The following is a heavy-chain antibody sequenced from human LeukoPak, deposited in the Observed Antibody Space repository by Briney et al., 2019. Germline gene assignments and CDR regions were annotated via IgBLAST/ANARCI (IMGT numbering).Heavy chain of an antibody. J-gene: IGHJ4*02. D-gene: IGHD3-9*01. V-gene: IGHV3-11*04. CDR3: ARVPPYYDILTGYYYVLYFDY. CDR1: GFIFSDFY. Sequence: GGSLRLSCAASGFIFSDFYMTWIRQAPGKGLEWISYITNSGNAIYYAASVRGRFTISRDNTRNSLYLQMNSLRAEDTAVYYCARVPPYYDILTGYYYVLYFDYWGQGTLVTVSS. CDR2: ITNSGNAI.